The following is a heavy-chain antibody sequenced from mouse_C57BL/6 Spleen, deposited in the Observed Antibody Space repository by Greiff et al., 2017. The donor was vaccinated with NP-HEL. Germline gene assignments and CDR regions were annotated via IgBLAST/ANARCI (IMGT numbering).Heavy chain of an antibody. Sequence: VQLQQSGAELVRPGTSVKVSCKASGYAFTNYLIEWVKQRPGQGLEWIGVINPGSGGTNYNEKFKGKATLTADKSSSTAYMQLSSLTAEDSAVYVCARSLDYYGSSFYAMDYWGQGTSVTVAS. CDR2: INPGSGGT. CDR3: ARSLDYYGSSFYAMDY. J-gene: IGHJ4*01. CDR1: GYAFTNYL. D-gene: IGHD1-1*01. V-gene: IGHV1-54*01.